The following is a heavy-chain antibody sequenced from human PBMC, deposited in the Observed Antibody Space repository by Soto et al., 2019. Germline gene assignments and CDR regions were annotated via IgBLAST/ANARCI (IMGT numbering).Heavy chain of an antibody. Sequence: EVQLVESGGGLVQPGGSLRLSCAASGFTFSSYWMHWVRQAPGKGLVWVSRINSAGSGTSYAASVKGRFTISRDNAKNTLYLQMNSLRAEDTAVYYGARPAMVRVGAFAIWGQGTMVAVSS. CDR3: ARPAMVRVGAFAI. D-gene: IGHD5-18*01. V-gene: IGHV3-74*01. J-gene: IGHJ3*02. CDR1: GFTFSSYW. CDR2: INSAGSGT.